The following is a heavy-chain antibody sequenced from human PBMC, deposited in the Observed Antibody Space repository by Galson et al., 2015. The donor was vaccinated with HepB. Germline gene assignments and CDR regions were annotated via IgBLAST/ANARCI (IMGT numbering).Heavy chain of an antibody. Sequence: SLRLSCAVSGFTFDDHAMHWVRQVPGKGLEWVSGINWNSGRIDYADSVKGRFTISRDNAKNSLFLQMDSLRVEDTAVYYCAKDMAILEWNKFDVWGQGTLVTVPS. V-gene: IGHV3-9*01. CDR3: AKDMAILEWNKFDV. J-gene: IGHJ4*02. D-gene: IGHD3-3*01. CDR1: GFTFDDHA. CDR2: INWNSGRI.